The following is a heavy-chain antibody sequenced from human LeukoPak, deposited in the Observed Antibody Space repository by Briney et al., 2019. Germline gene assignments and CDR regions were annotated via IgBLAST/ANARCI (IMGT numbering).Heavy chain of an antibody. Sequence: GSSVKVSCKASGGTFSSYAISWVRQAPGQGLEWMGGIIPIFGTANYAQKFQGRVTTTADESTSTAYMELSSLRSEDTAVYYCARADYYDSSGYTDAFDIWGQGTMVTVSS. D-gene: IGHD3-22*01. CDR1: GGTFSSYA. CDR2: IIPIFGTA. V-gene: IGHV1-69*01. CDR3: ARADYYDSSGYTDAFDI. J-gene: IGHJ3*02.